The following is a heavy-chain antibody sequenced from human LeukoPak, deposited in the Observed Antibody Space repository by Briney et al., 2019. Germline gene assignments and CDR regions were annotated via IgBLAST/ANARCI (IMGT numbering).Heavy chain of an antibody. Sequence: GGSLRLSCAASGFTFSSYSMNWVRQAPGKGLEWVSYISSTSSYIYYADSVKGRFTISRDNAKNSLYLRMNSLRVEDTAVYYCARDPGYSSEGGPWGQGTLVTVSS. CDR2: ISSTSSYI. J-gene: IGHJ5*02. D-gene: IGHD6-25*01. CDR1: GFTFSSYS. CDR3: ARDPGYSSEGGP. V-gene: IGHV3-21*01.